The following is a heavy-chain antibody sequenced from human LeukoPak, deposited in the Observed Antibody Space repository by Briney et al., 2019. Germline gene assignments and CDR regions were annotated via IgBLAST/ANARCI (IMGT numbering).Heavy chain of an antibody. CDR3: ARSASLVVVPAALDY. CDR2: IIPIFGTA. J-gene: IGHJ4*02. CDR1: GGTFSSYA. V-gene: IGHV1-69*13. Sequence: SVKVSCRASGGTFSSYAISWVRRAPGQGLEWMGGIIPIFGTANYAQKFQGRVTITADESTSTAYMELSSLRSEDTAVYYCARSASLVVVPAALDYWGQGTLVTVSS. D-gene: IGHD2-2*01.